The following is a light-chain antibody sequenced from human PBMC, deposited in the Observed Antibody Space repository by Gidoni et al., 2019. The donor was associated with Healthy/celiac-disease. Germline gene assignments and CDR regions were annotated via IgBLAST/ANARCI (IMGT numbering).Light chain of an antibody. V-gene: IGKV1-5*03. CDR1: QSISSW. Sequence: LQMTQSPSTLSASVGDRVTITCRASQSISSWLAWYQQKPGKAPKLLIYKASSLESGVPSRFSGSGSGTEFTLTISSLQPDDFATYYCQQYNSYPYTFGQXTKLEIK. J-gene: IGKJ2*01. CDR2: KAS. CDR3: QQYNSYPYT.